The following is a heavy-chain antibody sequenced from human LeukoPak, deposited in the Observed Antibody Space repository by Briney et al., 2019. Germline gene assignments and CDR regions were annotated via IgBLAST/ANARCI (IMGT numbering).Heavy chain of an antibody. J-gene: IGHJ6*03. D-gene: IGHD6-13*01. CDR3: ARARRKQAYSSSWYRYYYMDV. Sequence: GASVKVSCKASGYTFTGYYMHWVRQAPGQGLEWMGWINPNSGGTNYAQKFQGRVTMTRDTSISTAYMELSRLRSDDTAVYYCARARRKQAYSSSWYRYYYMDVWGKGTTVTVSS. CDR2: INPNSGGT. V-gene: IGHV1-2*02. CDR1: GYTFTGYY.